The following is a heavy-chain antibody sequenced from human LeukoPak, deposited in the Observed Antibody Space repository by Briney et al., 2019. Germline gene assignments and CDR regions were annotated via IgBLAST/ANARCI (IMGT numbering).Heavy chain of an antibody. CDR2: IYSGGST. CDR1: GFTFDDYA. CDR3: ASPDYGDYVSY. Sequence: GGSLRLSCAASGFTFDDYAMHWVRQAPGKGLEWVSVIYSGGSTYYADSVKGRFTISRDNSKNTLYLQMNSLRAEDTAVYYCASPDYGDYVSYWGQGTLVTVSS. J-gene: IGHJ4*02. V-gene: IGHV3-53*01. D-gene: IGHD4-17*01.